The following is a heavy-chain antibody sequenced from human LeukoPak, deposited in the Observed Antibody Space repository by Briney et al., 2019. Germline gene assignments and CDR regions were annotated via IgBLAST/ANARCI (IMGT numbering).Heavy chain of an antibody. CDR2: IIPILGIA. V-gene: IGHV1-69*02. Sequence: ASVKVSCKASGGTLSSYTISWVRQAPGQGLEWMGRIIPILGIANYAQKFQGRVTIAADKSTSTAYMELSSLRSEDTAVYYCARIGVIGDYEEVDYWGQGTLVTVSS. CDR1: GGTLSSYT. J-gene: IGHJ4*02. D-gene: IGHD4-17*01. CDR3: ARIGVIGDYEEVDY.